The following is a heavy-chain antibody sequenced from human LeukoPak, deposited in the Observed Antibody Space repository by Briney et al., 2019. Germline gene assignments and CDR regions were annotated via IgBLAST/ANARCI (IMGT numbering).Heavy chain of an antibody. CDR2: IIPIFGTA. D-gene: IGHD2-2*01. Sequence: ASVKVSCKASGGTFSSYAISWVRQAPGQGLDWMGGIIPIFGTANYAQKFQGRVTITSDESTSTAAIALSSLRSEDTDVYYCARAPLYCSSTSCYAWNYYYYGMDVWGQGTTVTVSS. V-gene: IGHV1-69*13. CDR1: GGTFSSYA. CDR3: ARAPLYCSSTSCYAWNYYYYGMDV. J-gene: IGHJ6*02.